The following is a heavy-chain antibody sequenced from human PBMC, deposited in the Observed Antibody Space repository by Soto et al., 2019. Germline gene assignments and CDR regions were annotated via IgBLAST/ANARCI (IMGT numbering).Heavy chain of an antibody. CDR1: GFTFSSSS. J-gene: IGHJ4*02. D-gene: IGHD4-17*01. CDR3: ARAPYGHYRSIDY. V-gene: IGHV3-21*01. Sequence: GSLRLSCAASGFTFSSSSINWVRQAPGKGLEWVSFISSSSTSIDYADSVKGRFTISRDNAKNSLFLQMNSLRVEDTALYYCARAPYGHYRSIDYWGQGTLVTVPS. CDR2: ISSSSTSI.